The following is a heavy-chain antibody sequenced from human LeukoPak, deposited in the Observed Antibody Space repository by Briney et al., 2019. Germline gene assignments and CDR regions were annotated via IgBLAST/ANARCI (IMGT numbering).Heavy chain of an antibody. Sequence: GGSLRLSCAASGFTFSNAWMSWVRQAPGKGLEWVGRIKSKTDGGTTDYAAPVKGGFTISRDDSKNTLYLQMNSLKTEDTAVYYCTTDNYYDSSGSYFDYWGQGTLVTVSS. V-gene: IGHV3-15*01. CDR2: IKSKTDGGTT. D-gene: IGHD3-22*01. J-gene: IGHJ4*02. CDR1: GFTFSNAW. CDR3: TTDNYYDSSGSYFDY.